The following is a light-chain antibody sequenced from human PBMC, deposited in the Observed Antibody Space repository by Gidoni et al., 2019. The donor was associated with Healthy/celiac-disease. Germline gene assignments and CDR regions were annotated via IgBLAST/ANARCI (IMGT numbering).Light chain of an antibody. Sequence: SYELTQPLSVSVARGQTARITCGGNNIGSKNVHWYQQKPGQAPVLVIDRDSNRPSGLPERFSGSNSGNTATLTISRAQAGDEADYYCQVWDSSTARVVFGGGTKLTVL. V-gene: IGLV3-9*01. J-gene: IGLJ2*01. CDR1: NIGSKN. CDR2: RDS. CDR3: QVWDSSTARVV.